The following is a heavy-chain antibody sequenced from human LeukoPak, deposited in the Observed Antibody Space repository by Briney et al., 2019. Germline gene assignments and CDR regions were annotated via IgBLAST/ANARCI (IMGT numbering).Heavy chain of an antibody. D-gene: IGHD4-23*01. V-gene: IGHV3-9*01. CDR1: GFTFDDYA. CDR2: ISWNSGSI. J-gene: IGHJ4*02. CDR3: AKDISYGGNLYVY. Sequence: GGSLRLSCAASGFTFDDYAMHWVRQAPGKGLEWVSGISWNSGSIGYADSVKGRFTISRDNAKNSLYLQMNSLRAEDTALYYCAKDISYGGNLYVYWGQGTLVTVSS.